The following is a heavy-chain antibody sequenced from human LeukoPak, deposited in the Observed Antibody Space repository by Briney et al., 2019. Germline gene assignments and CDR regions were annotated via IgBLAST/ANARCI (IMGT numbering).Heavy chain of an antibody. V-gene: IGHV3-23*01. J-gene: IGHJ4*02. CDR2: ISGSGGST. D-gene: IGHD3-10*01. Sequence: HPGGSLRLSCAASGFTFSSYAMSWVRQAPGKGLEWVSAISGSGGSTYYADSVKGRFTISRDNSKNTLYLQMNSLRAEDTAVYYCAKESYYYGSGSYNYWGQGTLVTVSS. CDR3: AKESYYYGSGSYNY. CDR1: GFTFSSYA.